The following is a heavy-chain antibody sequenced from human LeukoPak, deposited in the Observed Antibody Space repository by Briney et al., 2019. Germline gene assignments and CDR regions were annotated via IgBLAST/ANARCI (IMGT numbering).Heavy chain of an antibody. V-gene: IGHV4-34*01. D-gene: IGHD2-2*01. CDR1: GGSFSGYY. CDR3: ARVWGRADRVVVVPAAIRKARNNWFDP. Sequence: SETLSLTCAVYGGSFSGYYWSWIRQPPGKGLEWIGEINHSGSTNYNPSLKSRVTISVETSKNQFSLKLSSVTAADTAVYYCARVWGRADRVVVVPAAIRKARNNWFDPWGQGTLVAVSS. J-gene: IGHJ5*02. CDR2: INHSGST.